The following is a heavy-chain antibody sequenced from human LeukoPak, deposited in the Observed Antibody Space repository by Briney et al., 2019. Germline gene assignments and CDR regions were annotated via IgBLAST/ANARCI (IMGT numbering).Heavy chain of an antibody. CDR2: ITYSSSYT. CDR1: GFTFSDYY. Sequence: GGSLRLSCAASGFTFSDYYMSWIRQAPGKGLEWVSYITYSSSYTKYADSVKGRFTISRDNAKNSLYLQMNSLRAEDTAVYYCARVIGYCSGGSCYFDYWGQGSLVTVSS. D-gene: IGHD2-15*01. CDR3: ARVIGYCSGGSCYFDY. J-gene: IGHJ4*02. V-gene: IGHV3-11*06.